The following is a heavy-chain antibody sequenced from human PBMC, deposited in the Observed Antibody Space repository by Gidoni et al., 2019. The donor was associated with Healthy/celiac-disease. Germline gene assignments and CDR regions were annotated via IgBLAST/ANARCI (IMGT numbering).Heavy chain of an antibody. CDR1: GGSISSYY. Sequence: QVQLQESGPGLVKPSETLSLTCTVSGGSISSYYWSWIRQPPGKGLEWIGYIYYSGSTNYNPSLKSRGTISVDTSKNQFSLKLSSVTAADTAVYYCARAAYGVGASDAFDIWGQGTMVTVSS. CDR2: IYYSGST. J-gene: IGHJ3*02. V-gene: IGHV4-59*01. D-gene: IGHD1-26*01. CDR3: ARAAYGVGASDAFDI.